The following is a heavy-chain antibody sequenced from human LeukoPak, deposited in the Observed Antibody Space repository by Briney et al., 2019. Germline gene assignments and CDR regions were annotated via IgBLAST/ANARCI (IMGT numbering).Heavy chain of an antibody. V-gene: IGHV4-39*01. Sequence: SETLSLTCTVSGGSISSSNYYWGWVRKPPGKGLEWIGSLYYSGSTYYNPSLKSRVIISIDMSKNHFSLRLTSVTAADTAVYYCARHARYLSGDNWLDAWGQGTLVTVSS. J-gene: IGHJ5*02. CDR2: LYYSGST. CDR1: GGSISSSNYY. D-gene: IGHD3-10*01. CDR3: ARHARYLSGDNWLDA.